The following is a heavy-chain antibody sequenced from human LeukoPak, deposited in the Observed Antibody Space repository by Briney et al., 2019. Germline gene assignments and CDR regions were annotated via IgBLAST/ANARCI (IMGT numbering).Heavy chain of an antibody. D-gene: IGHD5-12*01. CDR3: WAIVTTIQLDF. CDR1: GGSITSSSYS. J-gene: IGHJ4*02. V-gene: IGHV4-39*01. Sequence: PSETLSLTCTVSGGSITSSSYSWGWIRQPPGKGLEWIGSVSHSGSINYDPSLKNRVTISVDTSKNQFSLKLSSVTAADTAVYYCWAIVTTIQLDFWGQGTLVTVSS. CDR2: VSHSGSI.